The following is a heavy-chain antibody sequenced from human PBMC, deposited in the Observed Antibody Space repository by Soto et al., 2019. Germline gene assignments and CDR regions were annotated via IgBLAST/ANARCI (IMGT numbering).Heavy chain of an antibody. Sequence: QVQLVQSGAEVKKPGASVKVSCKASGYTFTSYDINWVRQATGQGLEWMGWMNPNSGNTGYAQKFQGRVTMTRNTSISTAYMELSSLRSEDTAVYYCARSRRHPYYSYYGMDVWGQGTTVTVSS. V-gene: IGHV1-8*01. CDR2: MNPNSGNT. J-gene: IGHJ6*02. CDR1: GYTFTSYD. CDR3: ARSRRHPYYSYYGMDV.